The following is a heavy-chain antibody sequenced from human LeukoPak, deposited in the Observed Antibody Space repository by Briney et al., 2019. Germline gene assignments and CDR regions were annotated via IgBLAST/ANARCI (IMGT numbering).Heavy chain of an antibody. CDR1: GFTFSRYA. CDR3: ARLSGRIQVWPQPFGDGMDV. D-gene: IGHD5-18*01. J-gene: IGHJ6*02. Sequence: GGSLRLSCAVSGFTFSRYAMTWVRQAPGEGLELVSAISGSGDSTCYADSVKGRFSISRDNSKNTLYLQTNSLRAEDTAVYYCARLSGRIQVWPQPFGDGMDVWGQGTTVTVSS. CDR2: ISGSGDST. V-gene: IGHV3-23*01.